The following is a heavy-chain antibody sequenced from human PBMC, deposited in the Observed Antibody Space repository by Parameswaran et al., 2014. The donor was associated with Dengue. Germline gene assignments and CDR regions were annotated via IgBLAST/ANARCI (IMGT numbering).Heavy chain of an antibody. D-gene: IGHD3-10*01. Sequence: WIRQPPGKGLEWIGYIYYSGSIYYNPSLKSRVTISVDTSKNQFSLKLNSVTAADTAVYYCARGQSRGSWSYYNGDWFDPWGQGTLVTVSS. CDR2: IYYSGSI. V-gene: IGHV4-30-4*01. J-gene: IGHJ5*02. CDR3: ARGQSRGSWSYYNGDWFDP.